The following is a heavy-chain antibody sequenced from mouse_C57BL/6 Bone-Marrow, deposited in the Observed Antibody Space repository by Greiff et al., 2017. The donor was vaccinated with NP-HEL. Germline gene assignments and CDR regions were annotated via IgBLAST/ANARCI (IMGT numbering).Heavy chain of an antibody. CDR1: GYTFTSYW. J-gene: IGHJ2*01. D-gene: IGHD2-5*01. Sequence: VQLQQPGAELVKPGASVKLSCKASGYTFTSYWMHWVKQRPGRGLEWLGRIDPNSGGTKYNEKFKSKATLTVDKPSSTAYMQLSSLTSEDSAVYYCARGAYYSNYYFDYWGQGTTLTVSS. CDR3: ARGAYYSNYYFDY. CDR2: IDPNSGGT. V-gene: IGHV1-72*01.